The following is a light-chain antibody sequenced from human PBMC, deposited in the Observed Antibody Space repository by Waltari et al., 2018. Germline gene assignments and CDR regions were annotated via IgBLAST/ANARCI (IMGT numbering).Light chain of an antibody. J-gene: IGKJ2*01. V-gene: IGKV3-20*01. Sequence: EIVLTQSPGTLSLSPGDRATLPCRASQSVSSSYLAWYQQKPGQAPRRLIYGASTRATGIPDRFSGSGSGTDFTLTISRLEPEDFAVYYCQQYGSSPYTFGQGTKVEIK. CDR3: QQYGSSPYT. CDR1: QSVSSSY. CDR2: GAS.